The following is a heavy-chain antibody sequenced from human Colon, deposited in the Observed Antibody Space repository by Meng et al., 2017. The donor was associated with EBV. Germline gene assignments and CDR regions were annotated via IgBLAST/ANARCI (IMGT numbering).Heavy chain of an antibody. V-gene: IGHV4-31*03. J-gene: IGHJ2*01. CDR1: GGFISSGNHY. CDR3: ASLYGDSSVWYLDL. CDR2: IYYSGST. Sequence: HVALQESGPGLVKPFQTLSLPCTFSGGFISSGNHYWSWIRQHPGKGLEYIGYIYYSGSTYYNPSLKSRVIISVDTSKNQFSLRLNSVTAADTAVYYCASLYGDSSVWYLDLWGRGTLVTVSS. D-gene: IGHD4-17*01.